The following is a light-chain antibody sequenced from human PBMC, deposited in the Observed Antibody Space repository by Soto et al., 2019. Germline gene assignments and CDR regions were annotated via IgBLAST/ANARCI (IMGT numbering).Light chain of an antibody. CDR1: SSDVGGYNY. CDR2: DVS. J-gene: IGLJ1*01. CDR3: SSYTSSSTGV. Sequence: QSALTQPASVSGSPGQSITISCTGPSSDVGGYNYVSWYQQHPGKAPKLMIYDVSNRPSGVSNRFSGSKSGNTASLTISGRQAEDEADYYCSSYTSSSTGVVGTGTKGTVL. V-gene: IGLV2-14*01.